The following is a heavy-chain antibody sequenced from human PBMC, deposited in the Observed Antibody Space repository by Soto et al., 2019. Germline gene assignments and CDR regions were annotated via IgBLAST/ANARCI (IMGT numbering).Heavy chain of an antibody. CDR2: ISSSSSYI. D-gene: IGHD3-3*01. V-gene: IGHV3-21*01. CDR3: DRALGDYDFWSGYYRGGMDV. CDR1: GFTFSIYS. J-gene: IGHJ6*02. Sequence: PGGSLRLSCAASGFTFSIYSMNWVRQAPGKGLEWVSSISSSSSYIYYADSVKGRFTISRDNAKNSLYLQMNRLRAEDTAVYYCDRALGDYDFWSGYYRGGMDVWGQGIPVTVSS.